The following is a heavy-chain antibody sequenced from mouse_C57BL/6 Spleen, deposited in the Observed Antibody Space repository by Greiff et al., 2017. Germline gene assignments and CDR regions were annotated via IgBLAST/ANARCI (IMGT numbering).Heavy chain of an antibody. V-gene: IGHV3-6*01. CDR3: AGLYDYDAWFAY. CDR2: ISYDGSN. J-gene: IGHJ3*01. D-gene: IGHD2-4*01. Sequence: ESGPGLVKPSQSLSLTCSVTGYSITSGYYWNWIRQFPGSKLEWMGYISYDGSNNYNPSLKNRISITRDTSKNQFFLKLNSVTTEDTATYYCAGLYDYDAWFAYWGQGTLVTVSA. CDR1: GYSITSGYY.